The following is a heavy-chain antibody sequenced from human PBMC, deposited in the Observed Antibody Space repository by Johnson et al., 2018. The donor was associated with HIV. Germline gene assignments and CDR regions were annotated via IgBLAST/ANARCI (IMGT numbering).Heavy chain of an antibody. Sequence: QMQLVESGGGVVQPGRSQRLSCAASGFPFRDSAMHWVRQAPGKGMEWVAVILFDGVYKHYAESVKGRFTISRDNSKNTLYLQMNSLRGEDTAVYYCARGPPPFARFGVAAKQNDGFDIWGQGTMVTVSS. CDR2: ILFDGVYK. J-gene: IGHJ3*02. D-gene: IGHD3-3*01. CDR3: ARGPPPFARFGVAAKQNDGFDI. V-gene: IGHV3-30-3*01. CDR1: GFPFRDSA.